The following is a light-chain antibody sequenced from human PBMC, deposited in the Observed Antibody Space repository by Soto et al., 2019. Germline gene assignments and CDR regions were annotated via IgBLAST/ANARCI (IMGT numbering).Light chain of an antibody. V-gene: IGKV3-15*01. CDR3: KQYHNWPLT. CDR2: DAS. J-gene: IGKJ4*01. Sequence: DIVMTQSPLSLPVMPGEPSSISCRASQSVSSNLAWYQQKPGQVPRLLIYDASTRAAGIPTGFSGSGSGTEFTLTIGSLQSEDFAIYYCKQYHNWPLTLGGGTKVDIK. CDR1: QSVSSN.